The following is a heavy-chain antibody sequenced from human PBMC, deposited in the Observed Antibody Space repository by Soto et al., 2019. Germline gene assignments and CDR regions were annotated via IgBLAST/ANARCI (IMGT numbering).Heavy chain of an antibody. D-gene: IGHD6-13*01. Sequence: QVLLVQSGAEVKKPASSVKVSCKASGGTFSRYAIIWVRQAPGPGLEWMGGIIPLFGATNYAQNFQGRLTIPADESTSTAYMELSSLRSEDTAFYFCATIASSGLAIDYWGQGTLVTVSS. CDR1: GGTFSRYA. CDR3: ATIASSGLAIDY. CDR2: IIPLFGAT. J-gene: IGHJ4*02. V-gene: IGHV1-69*01.